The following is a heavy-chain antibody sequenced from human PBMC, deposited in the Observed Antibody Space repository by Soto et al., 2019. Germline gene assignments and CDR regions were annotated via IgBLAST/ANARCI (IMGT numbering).Heavy chain of an antibody. Sequence: GGSLRISDTASLCTFIRYSLSLIRKTHGKRLESVSAISVPGGITDYAAWVKGRFTIYRDNSKNTLYMQMNSLRADDTAVYSWATQESIIDGHAGRAHFQFLGPGTLVSVSS. D-gene: IGHD6-6*01. CDR3: ATQESIIDGHAGRAHFQF. CDR2: ISVPGGIT. V-gene: IGHV3-23*01. J-gene: IGHJ1*01. CDR1: LCTFIRYS.